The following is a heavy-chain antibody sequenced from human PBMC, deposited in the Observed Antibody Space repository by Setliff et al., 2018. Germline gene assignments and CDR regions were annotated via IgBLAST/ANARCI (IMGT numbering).Heavy chain of an antibody. CDR3: ARGAPGRYCSGGSCSYFDY. J-gene: IGHJ4*02. Sequence: ASVKVSCKASGYPFIGYFMHWVRQATGQGLEWMGWMNPTSGNTGYAQKFQGRVTMTRNTSISTAYMELSSLRSEDTAVYYCARGAPGRYCSGGSCSYFDYWGQGILVTVSS. CDR2: MNPTSGNT. V-gene: IGHV1-8*02. D-gene: IGHD2-15*01. CDR1: GYPFIGYF.